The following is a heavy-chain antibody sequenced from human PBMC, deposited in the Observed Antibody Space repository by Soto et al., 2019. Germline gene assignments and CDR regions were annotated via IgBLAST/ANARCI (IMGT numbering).Heavy chain of an antibody. D-gene: IGHD2-8*02. Sequence: GASVKVSCKASGYTFTSYDIHWVRQAPGQGLEWLGWVSPKSGGTNYAQKFKGRVTMTRDTSSNTVYMDLSGLKSDDTAVFYCAREISGGGTLNWFDPWGQGTLVTVSS. CDR3: AREISGGGTLNWFDP. CDR2: VSPKSGGT. V-gene: IGHV1-2*02. J-gene: IGHJ5*02. CDR1: GYTFTSYD.